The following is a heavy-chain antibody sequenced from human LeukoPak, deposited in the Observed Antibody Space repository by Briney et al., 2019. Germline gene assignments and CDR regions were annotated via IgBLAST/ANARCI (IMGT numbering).Heavy chain of an antibody. CDR2: IRSKAYGGTT. Sequence: GGSLRLSCTTSGFTFGAYAMSWFRQAPGKGLEWVGFIRSKAYGGTTEYAASVKGRFTISGDDSNSIAYLQMIGLKTEDTAVYYCARGGYYDSSGYPYFDYWGQGTLVTVSS. CDR3: ARGGYYDSSGYPYFDY. D-gene: IGHD3-22*01. CDR1: GFTFGAYA. V-gene: IGHV3-49*03. J-gene: IGHJ4*02.